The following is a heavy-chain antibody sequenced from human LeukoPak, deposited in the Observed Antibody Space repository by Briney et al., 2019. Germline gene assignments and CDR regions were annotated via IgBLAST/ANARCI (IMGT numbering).Heavy chain of an antibody. CDR3: ARDGSTSPCYYYYYGMDV. CDR2: INHSGST. D-gene: IGHD2-2*01. J-gene: IGHJ6*02. CDR1: GGSFSGYY. Sequence: SETLSLTCAVYGGSFSGYYWSWIRQPPGKGLEWIGEINHSGSTNYNPSLKSRVTISVDTSKNQFSLKLSSVTAADTAVYYCARDGSTSPCYYYYYGMDVWGQGTTVTVSS. V-gene: IGHV4-34*01.